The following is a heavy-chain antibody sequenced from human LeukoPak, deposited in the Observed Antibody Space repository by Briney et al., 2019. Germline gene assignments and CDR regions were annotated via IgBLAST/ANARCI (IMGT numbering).Heavy chain of an antibody. CDR3: AREKSSGWYWFDP. J-gene: IGHJ5*02. CDR2: IYYSGST. Sequence: SETLSLTCTVSGGSISSGGYYWSWIRQHPGKGLEWIGYIYYSGSTYHNPSLKSRVTISVDTSKNQFSLKLSSVTAADTAVYYCAREKSSGWYWFDPWGQGTLVTVSS. D-gene: IGHD6-19*01. V-gene: IGHV4-31*03. CDR1: GGSISSGGYY.